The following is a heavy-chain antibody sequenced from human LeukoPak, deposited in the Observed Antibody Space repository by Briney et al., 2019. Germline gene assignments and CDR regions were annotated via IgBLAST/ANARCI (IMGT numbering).Heavy chain of an antibody. Sequence: GGSLRLSRAASGFSFSNFGINSVRQAPGKGLEWVSSISSSSSYISYADSVKGRFTISRDNAKNSLDLQMNSLRAEDTAVYYCAMDRYSSGWYTFDYWGQGTLVTVSS. V-gene: IGHV3-21*01. CDR3: AMDRYSSGWYTFDY. CDR2: ISSSSSYI. CDR1: GFSFSNFG. D-gene: IGHD6-19*01. J-gene: IGHJ4*02.